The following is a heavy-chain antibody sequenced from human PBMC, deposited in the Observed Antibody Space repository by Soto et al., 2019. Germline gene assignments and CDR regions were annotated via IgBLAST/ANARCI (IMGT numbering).Heavy chain of an antibody. Sequence: ASVKVSCKASGYTFTSYAMHWVRQAPGQRLEWMGWINAGNGNTKYSQKFQGRVTITRDTSASTAYMELSSLRSEDTAVYYCASSDLGYCSSTSCPLDYWGREPWSPSPQ. CDR2: INAGNGNT. CDR1: GYTFTSYA. J-gene: IGHJ4*02. CDR3: ASSDLGYCSSTSCPLDY. D-gene: IGHD2-2*01. V-gene: IGHV1-3*01.